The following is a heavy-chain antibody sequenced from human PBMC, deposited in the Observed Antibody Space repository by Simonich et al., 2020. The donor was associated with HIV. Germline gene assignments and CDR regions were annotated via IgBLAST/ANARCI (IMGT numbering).Heavy chain of an antibody. CDR1: GGSFSSYY. CDR3: ARGIPRNYYYFYYMDV. CDR2: INHSGST. Sequence: QVQLQQWGAGLLKPSETLSLTCAVYGGSFSSYYWNWIRQPPGKGLEWIGEINHSGSTNYNPSLKSRVTISVDTSKNQFSLKLSSVTAADTAVYSCARGIPRNYYYFYYMDVWGKGTTVIVSS. V-gene: IGHV4-34*01. D-gene: IGHD1-1*01. J-gene: IGHJ6*03.